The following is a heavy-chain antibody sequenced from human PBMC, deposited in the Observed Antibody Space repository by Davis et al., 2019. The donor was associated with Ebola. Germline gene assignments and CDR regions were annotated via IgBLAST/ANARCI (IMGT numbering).Heavy chain of an antibody. J-gene: IGHJ6*02. V-gene: IGHV4-4*07. D-gene: IGHD2-15*01. CDR2: IYTTGST. Sequence: PSETLSLTCTVSGASIRDYYWSWIRQPAGKGLEWIGRIYTTGSTNYNPSLKSRVTMSVDTSKNQFSLKLSSVTAADTAVYYCAREKDYYYHGLDVWGQGTTVTVSS. CDR3: AREKDYYYHGLDV. CDR1: GASIRDYY.